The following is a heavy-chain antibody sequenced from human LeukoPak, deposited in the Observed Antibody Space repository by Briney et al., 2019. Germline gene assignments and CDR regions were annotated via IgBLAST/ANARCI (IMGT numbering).Heavy chain of an antibody. J-gene: IGHJ4*02. D-gene: IGHD5-18*01. CDR1: GFTFSSYD. CDR3: ARDLVQLWSKDF. Sequence: PGGSLRLSCAASGFTFSSYDMSLVRQAPRKGLEWVSYISSSGRNIYYAEFVKGRFTISRDNAKNSMYPKMNSLRAEDTAVYYCARDLVQLWSKDFWGQGTLVTVSS. CDR2: ISSSGRNI. V-gene: IGHV3-48*03.